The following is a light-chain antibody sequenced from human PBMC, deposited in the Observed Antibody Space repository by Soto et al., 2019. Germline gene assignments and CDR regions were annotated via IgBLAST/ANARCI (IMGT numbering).Light chain of an antibody. CDR1: RSILYSSNNKNY. J-gene: IGKJ4*01. Sequence: DIVMTQSPDSLAVSLGERATINCKSSRSILYSSNNKNYLAWYQQKPRQPPKLLIYWASTRESGVPDRFSGSGSGADFTLTISSLQAEDAAVYYCQQYYLPPITFVGGTKVEIK. V-gene: IGKV4-1*01. CDR2: WAS. CDR3: QQYYLPPIT.